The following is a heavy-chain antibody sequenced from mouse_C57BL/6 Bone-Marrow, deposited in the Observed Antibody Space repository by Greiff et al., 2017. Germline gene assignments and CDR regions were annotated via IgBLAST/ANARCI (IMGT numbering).Heavy chain of an antibody. CDR3: ASSPLYNDACYYAMDY. CDR1: GYTFTSSW. J-gene: IGHJ4*01. V-gene: IGHV1-72*01. CDR2: IDPNSGGT. Sequence: QVQLQQSGAELVRPGASVKLSCTASGYTFTSSWMHWVKQRPGRGLEWIGRIDPNSGGTKYNEKFKSKATLTVDNPSSTAYMQLSSLTSVDSADYYSASSPLYNDACYYAMDYWGQGTSVTVSS. D-gene: IGHD2-4*01.